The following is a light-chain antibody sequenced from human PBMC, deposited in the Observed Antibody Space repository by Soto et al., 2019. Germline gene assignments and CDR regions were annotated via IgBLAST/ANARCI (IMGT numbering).Light chain of an antibody. J-gene: IGLJ2*01. V-gene: IGLV2-14*01. Sequence: QSALTQPASVSGSPGQSITISCTGASSDIGGYNSVSWYQQHPGKAPKLVIYDVYNRPSGISNRFSGSKSGYTASLTISGLQAEDEADYYCSSYTSTSTVIFGGGTQLTVL. CDR3: SSYTSTSTVI. CDR1: SSDIGGYNS. CDR2: DVY.